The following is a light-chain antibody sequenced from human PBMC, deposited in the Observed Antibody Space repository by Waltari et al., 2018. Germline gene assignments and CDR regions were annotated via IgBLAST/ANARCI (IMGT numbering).Light chain of an antibody. CDR1: QGISSY. CDR2: PAS. Sequence: AIRMTQSPSSLSASTGDRVTITCRASQGISSYLAWYQQKPGKAPTLLIYPASTLQRALPSRFSASGSGTECTLTSRWLQSEDFATYYCEQDYSYVLRTVGGGSKVEIK. CDR3: EQDYSYVLRT. V-gene: IGKV1-8*01. J-gene: IGKJ4*01.